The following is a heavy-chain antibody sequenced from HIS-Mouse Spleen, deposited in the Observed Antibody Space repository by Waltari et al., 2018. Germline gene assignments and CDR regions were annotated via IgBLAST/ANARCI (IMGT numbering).Heavy chain of an antibody. V-gene: IGHV4-34*01. Sequence: QVQLQQWGAGLLKPSETLSLTCAVYGGSFSGYYWSWIRQPPGKGLEWIGEINHSGSTNYNPSLKSRVTISVDTSKNQFSLKLSSVTAADTAVYYCAREGGFTVSNGPDAFDIWGQGTMVTVSS. CDR1: GGSFSGYY. CDR3: AREGGFTVSNGPDAFDI. J-gene: IGHJ3*02. D-gene: IGHD4-4*01. CDR2: INHSGST.